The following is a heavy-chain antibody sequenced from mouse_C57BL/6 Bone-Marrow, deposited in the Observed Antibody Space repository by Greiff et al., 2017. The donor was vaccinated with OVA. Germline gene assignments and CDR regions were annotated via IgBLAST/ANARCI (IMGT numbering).Heavy chain of an antibody. V-gene: IGHV1-69*01. Sequence: QVQLQQPGAELVMPGASVKLSCKASGYTFTSYWMHWVKQRPGQGLEWIGEIDPSDSSTKYNQKFKGKSTLTVDKSSSTAYMQLRSLTSEDSAVYYCARWGLRSFDYWGQGTTLTVSS. CDR1: GYTFTSYW. CDR3: ARWGLRSFDY. D-gene: IGHD1-1*01. J-gene: IGHJ2*01. CDR2: IDPSDSST.